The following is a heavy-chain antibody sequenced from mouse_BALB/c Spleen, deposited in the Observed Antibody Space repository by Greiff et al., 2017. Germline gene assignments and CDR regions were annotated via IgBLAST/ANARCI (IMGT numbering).Heavy chain of an antibody. CDR3: TREGSGYAYYAMDY. Sequence: EVKLVESGGGLVKPGGSLKLSCAASGFTFSSYTMSWVRQTPEKRLEWVATISSGGSYTYYPDSVKGRFTISRDNAKNTLYLQMSSLKSEDTAMYYCTREGSGYAYYAMDYWGQGTSVTVSS. CDR1: GFTFSSYT. V-gene: IGHV5-6-4*01. J-gene: IGHJ4*01. D-gene: IGHD3-1*01. CDR2: ISSGGSYT.